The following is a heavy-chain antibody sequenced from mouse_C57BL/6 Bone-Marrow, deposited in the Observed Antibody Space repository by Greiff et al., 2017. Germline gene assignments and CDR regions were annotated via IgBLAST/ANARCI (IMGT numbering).Heavy chain of an antibody. V-gene: IGHV14-2*01. Sequence: EVQLQQSGAELVKPGASVKLSCTASGFNIKDYYMHWVKQRTEQGLEWIGRIDPEDGETKYAPKFQGKATITADTSSNTAYLQLSSLTSEDTAVDHCAGGFYYGSNYYAMDYWGQGTSVTVSS. J-gene: IGHJ4*01. D-gene: IGHD1-1*01. CDR1: GFNIKDYY. CDR3: AGGFYYGSNYYAMDY. CDR2: IDPEDGET.